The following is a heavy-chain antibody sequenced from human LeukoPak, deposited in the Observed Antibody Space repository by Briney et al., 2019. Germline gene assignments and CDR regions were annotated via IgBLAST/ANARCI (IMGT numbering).Heavy chain of an antibody. CDR2: IIPILGIA. Sequence: GASVKVSFKASVYTFTSYGISWVRQAPGQGLEWMGRIIPILGIANYAQKFQGRVTITADKSTSTAYMELSSLRSEDTAVYYCARAVGYSSSWLDIWGQGTMVTVSS. V-gene: IGHV1-69*04. D-gene: IGHD6-13*01. J-gene: IGHJ3*02. CDR3: ARAVGYSSSWLDI. CDR1: VYTFTSYG.